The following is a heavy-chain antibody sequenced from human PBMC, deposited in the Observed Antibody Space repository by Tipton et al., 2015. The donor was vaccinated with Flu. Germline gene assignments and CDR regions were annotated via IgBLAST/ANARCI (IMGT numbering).Heavy chain of an antibody. D-gene: IGHD2-15*01. J-gene: IGHJ5*02. CDR3: VRGQECKGGTCSSLWFDP. CDR1: GYTFVTYG. Sequence: QLVQSGGEVKKSGASVKVSCKASGYTFVTYGISWVRQAPGQGPEWMGWISAYSGDTKYAQNLQGRVTLTRDTSTSTAYMELRSLTSDDAAVFYCVRGQECKGGTCSSLWFDPWGPGTLVTVSS. V-gene: IGHV1-18*01. CDR2: ISAYSGDT.